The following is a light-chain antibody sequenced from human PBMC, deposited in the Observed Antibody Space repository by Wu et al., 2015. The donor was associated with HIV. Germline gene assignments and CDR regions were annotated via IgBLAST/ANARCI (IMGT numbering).Light chain of an antibody. Sequence: ETVLTQSPATLSLSPGERGTLSCRASQSVSTNLAWYQQKPGQAPRLLIFDASNRVTGIPARFSGSGSGTDFTLTISSLEPEDFALYYCQQCSNWPLTFGPG. CDR2: DAS. V-gene: IGKV3-11*01. J-gene: IGKJ5*01. CDR3: QQCSNWPLT. CDR1: QSVSTN.